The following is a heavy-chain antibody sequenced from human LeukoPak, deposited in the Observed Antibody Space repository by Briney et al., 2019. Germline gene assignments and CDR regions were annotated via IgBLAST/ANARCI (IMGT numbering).Heavy chain of an antibody. V-gene: IGHV3-66*01. CDR3: ARETPRVYGVTRGAYAFDI. J-gene: IGHJ3*02. CDR2: IYSGGST. D-gene: IGHD4-17*01. Sequence: GGSLRLSCAASGFTVSSNYMSWVRQAPGKGLEWVSVIYSGGSTYYADSVKGRFTISRDNSKNTLYLQMNSLRAEDTAVYYCARETPRVYGVTRGAYAFDIWGQGTMVTVSS. CDR1: GFTVSSNY.